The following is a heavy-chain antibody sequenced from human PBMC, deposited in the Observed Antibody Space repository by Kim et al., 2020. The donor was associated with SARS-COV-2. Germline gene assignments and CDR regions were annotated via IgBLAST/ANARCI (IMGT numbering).Heavy chain of an antibody. J-gene: IGHJ4*02. CDR2: INHSGST. CDR1: GGSFSGYY. Sequence: SETLSLTCAVYGGSFSGYYWSWIRQPPGKGLEWIGEINHSGSTNYNPSLKSRVTISVDTSKNQFSLKLSSVTAADTAVYYCARLIAVGYFDYWGQGTLVTVSS. V-gene: IGHV4-34*01. D-gene: IGHD6-19*01. CDR3: ARLIAVGYFDY.